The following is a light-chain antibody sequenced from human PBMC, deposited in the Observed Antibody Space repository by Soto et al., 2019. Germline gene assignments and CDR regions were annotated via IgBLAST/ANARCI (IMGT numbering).Light chain of an antibody. CDR3: QQYNNWPPIT. V-gene: IGKV2-30*02. CDR2: QVS. CDR1: RSLRHSDGNIY. J-gene: IGKJ5*01. Sequence: DVVLTQSPLSLSGTLGQPASISWGPSRSLRHSDGNIYLNWFQQRPGQSPRRLIYQVSNRATGIPARFSGSGSGTEFTLTISSLQSEDFGVYYCQQYNNWPPITFGQGTRLEIK.